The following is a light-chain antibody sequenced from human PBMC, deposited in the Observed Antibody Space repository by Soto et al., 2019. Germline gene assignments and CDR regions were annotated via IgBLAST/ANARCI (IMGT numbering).Light chain of an antibody. CDR3: AAWDDSLFWV. J-gene: IGLJ3*02. CDR1: SSNIGDNT. Sequence: QSVLTQPPSASGTPGQRVTISCSGGSSNIGDNTVNWYQQLPGTAPKLLIYSNNQRPSGVPDRFSGSKSGTSASLAISGLQSEDEADYYCAAWDDSLFWVFGVGTKLTVL. V-gene: IGLV1-44*01. CDR2: SNN.